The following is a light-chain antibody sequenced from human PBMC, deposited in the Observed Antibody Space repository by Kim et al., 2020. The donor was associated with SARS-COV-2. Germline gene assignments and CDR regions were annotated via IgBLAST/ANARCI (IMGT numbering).Light chain of an antibody. J-gene: IGKJ2*01. CDR3: QQYHSWPPMYT. V-gene: IGKV3-15*01. Sequence: PGERATLSCRASQSVTTNLVWYQQTPGQAPRLLIYDASTRATGVPARFSGSGSGTDFTLTINGLQSEDFAVYYCQQYHSWPPMYTFGQGTKVDIK. CDR2: DAS. CDR1: QSVTTN.